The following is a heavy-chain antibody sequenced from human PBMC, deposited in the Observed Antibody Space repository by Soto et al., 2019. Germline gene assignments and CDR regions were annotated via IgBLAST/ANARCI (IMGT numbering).Heavy chain of an antibody. CDR2: ISAHNGNT. CDR3: ARGRYGDY. D-gene: IGHD1-1*01. J-gene: IGHJ4*02. V-gene: IGHV1-18*01. Sequence: QVHLVQSGAEVKKPGASVKVSCKGSGYAFTTYGITWVRQAPGQGLEWMGWISAHNGNTNYAQKLQGSVTVTRDTSTSTAYMELRRLRSDDTAVYYGARGRYGDYWGQGALVTVSS. CDR1: GYAFTTYG.